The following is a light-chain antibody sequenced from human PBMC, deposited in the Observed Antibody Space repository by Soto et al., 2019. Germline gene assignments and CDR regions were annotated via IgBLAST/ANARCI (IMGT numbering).Light chain of an antibody. CDR1: QSLVYIDGNTY. J-gene: IGKJ2*01. CDR3: LQGTHWPQT. V-gene: IGKV2-30*01. CDR2: KVS. Sequence: DVVMTQSPLSLPVTLAQPASISCRSSQSLVYIDGNTYLTWFQQKPGQSPRRLIYKVSTRDSGVPGRFSGSGAGTYFTMEISRVEAEEGGVYYLLQGTHWPQTFGPGTKLEIK.